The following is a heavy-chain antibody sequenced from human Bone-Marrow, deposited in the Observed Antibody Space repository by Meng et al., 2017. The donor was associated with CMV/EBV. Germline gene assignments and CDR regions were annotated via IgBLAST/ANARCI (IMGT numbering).Heavy chain of an antibody. CDR3: ARSNYDFWSGHPYPDY. V-gene: IGHV3-23*01. D-gene: IGHD3-3*01. CDR1: GITFSSYA. Sequence: GGSLRLSCAASGITFSSYAMSWVRQAPGKGLEWVSAISGSGGSTYYADSVKGRFTISRDNSKNTLYLQMNSLRAEDTAVYYCARSNYDFWSGHPYPDYWGQGTLVTVSS. CDR2: ISGSGGST. J-gene: IGHJ4*02.